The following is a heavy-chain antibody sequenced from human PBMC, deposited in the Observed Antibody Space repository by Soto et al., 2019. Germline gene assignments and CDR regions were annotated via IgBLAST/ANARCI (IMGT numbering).Heavy chain of an antibody. CDR1: GYTFTSYA. V-gene: IGHV1-3*01. D-gene: IGHD2-15*01. CDR2: INAGNGNT. Sequence: QVQLVQSGAEVKKPGASVKVSCKASGYTFTSYAMHWVRQAPGQRLEWMGWINAGNGNTKYSQKFQGRVTITRDTSXSXXYMGLSSLRSEDTAVYYCARPGYCSGGSCASFFDYWGQGTLVTVSS. CDR3: ARPGYCSGGSCASFFDY. J-gene: IGHJ4*02.